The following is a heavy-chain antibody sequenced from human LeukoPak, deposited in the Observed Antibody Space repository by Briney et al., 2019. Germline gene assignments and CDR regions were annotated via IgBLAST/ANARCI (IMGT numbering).Heavy chain of an antibody. CDR3: ARQPANTAAFDI. V-gene: IGHV4-59*08. D-gene: IGHD5-18*01. Sequence: SETLSLTCSVSGGYTHSYYWSWIRQAPGKGLEWIGYIFYTGGEINYNRSLKSRLTISVDTSKNQFSLMLTSVTAADTAVYYCARQPANTAAFDIWAPGTMVTVS. CDR2: IFYTGGEI. CDR1: GGYTHSYY. J-gene: IGHJ3*02.